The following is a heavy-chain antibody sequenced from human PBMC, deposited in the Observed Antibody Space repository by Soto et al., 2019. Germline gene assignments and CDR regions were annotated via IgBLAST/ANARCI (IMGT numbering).Heavy chain of an antibody. V-gene: IGHV6-1*01. Sequence: PSQTLSLTCAISGDSVSSNSAAWNWIRQSPSRGLEWLGRTYYRSKWYNDYAVSVKSRITINPDTSKNQFSLQLNSVTPEDTAVYCCAQEAAAGIGAWFDPWGQGTLVTVSS. D-gene: IGHD6-13*01. CDR1: GDSVSSNSAA. J-gene: IGHJ5*02. CDR3: AQEAAAGIGAWFDP. CDR2: TYYRSKWYN.